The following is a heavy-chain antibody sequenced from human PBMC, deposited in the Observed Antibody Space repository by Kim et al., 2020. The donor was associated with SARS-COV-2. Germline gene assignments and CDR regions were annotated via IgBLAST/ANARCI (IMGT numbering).Heavy chain of an antibody. CDR1: GGSISSYY. D-gene: IGHD4-17*01. V-gene: IGHV4-59*01. Sequence: SETLSLTCTVSGGSISSYYWSWIRQPPGKGLEWIGYIYYSGSTNYNPSLKSRVTISVDTSKNQFSLKLSSVTAADTAVYYCAGSTVTTDYWGQGTLVTVSS. CDR2: IYYSGST. J-gene: IGHJ4*02. CDR3: AGSTVTTDY.